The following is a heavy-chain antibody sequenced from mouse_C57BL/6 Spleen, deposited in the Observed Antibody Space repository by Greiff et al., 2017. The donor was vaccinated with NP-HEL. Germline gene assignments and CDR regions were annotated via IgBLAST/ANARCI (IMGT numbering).Heavy chain of an antibody. V-gene: IGHV1-18*01. J-gene: IGHJ3*01. Sequence: EVQLQQSGPELVKPGASVKIPCKASGYTFTDYHMDWVKQSHGKSLEWIGDINPNNGGTIYNQKFKGKATLTVDKSSSTAYMELRSLTSEDTAVYYCARKVRSNYGFAYWGQGTLVTVAA. CDR2: INPNNGGT. D-gene: IGHD2-5*01. CDR3: ARKVRSNYGFAY. CDR1: GYTFTDYH.